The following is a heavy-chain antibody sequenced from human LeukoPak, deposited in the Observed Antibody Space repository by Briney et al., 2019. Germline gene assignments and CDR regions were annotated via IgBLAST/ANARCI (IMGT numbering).Heavy chain of an antibody. CDR3: AKVGHSGSYYWGYYFDY. D-gene: IGHD1-26*01. CDR2: IISDGSTT. J-gene: IGHJ4*02. Sequence: GGSLRLSCAASGFIFSDYAMHWVRQAPGKGLVWVSRIISDGSTTDYADSVKGRFTISRDNSKNTLYLQMNSLRAEDTAVYYCAKVGHSGSYYWGYYFDYWGQGTLVTVSS. CDR1: GFIFSDYA. V-gene: IGHV3-74*01.